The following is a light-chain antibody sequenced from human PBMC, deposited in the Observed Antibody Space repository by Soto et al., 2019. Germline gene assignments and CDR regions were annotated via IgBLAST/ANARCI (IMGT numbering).Light chain of an antibody. CDR2: DAT. J-gene: IGKJ4*02. Sequence: EIVLKQSPGALSLSPGERATLSCRASQSVNNYLAWYQQKPGQAPRLLIFDATNRATGIPARFSGSGSGTDFTLTITSLEPEDFGVYYCQQRRNWPWLTYGGGTRVEIK. V-gene: IGKV3-11*01. CDR1: QSVNNY. CDR3: QQRRNWPWLT.